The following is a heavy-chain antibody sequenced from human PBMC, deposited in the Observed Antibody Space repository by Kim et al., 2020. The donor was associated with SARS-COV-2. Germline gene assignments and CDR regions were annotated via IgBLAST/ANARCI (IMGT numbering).Heavy chain of an antibody. CDR3: AKVGFGVIAGDYFDY. J-gene: IGHJ4*02. D-gene: IGHD3-10*01. CDR2: ISGSGGST. Sequence: GGSLRLSCAASGFTFSSYAMSWVRQAPGKGLEWVSAISGSGGSTYYADSVKGRFTISRDNSKNTLYLQMNSLRAEDTAVYYCAKVGFGVIAGDYFDYWGQGTLVTVSS. V-gene: IGHV3-23*01. CDR1: GFTFSSYA.